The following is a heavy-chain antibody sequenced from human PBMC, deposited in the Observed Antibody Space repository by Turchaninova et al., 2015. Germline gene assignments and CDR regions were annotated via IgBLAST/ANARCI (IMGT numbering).Heavy chain of an antibody. V-gene: IGHV1-18*04. CDR1: GYSFIAYG. CDR3: ARRGGELGSFFDC. J-gene: IGHJ4*02. D-gene: IGHD1-26*01. Sequence: QVQLVQSGSEVKKPGAPVKVSCKASGYSFIAYGISWVRQAPGQGHERTGWTNADNGNRNYAEKIPGRVTLTTATSPGTDYMGRRGLGSDDTSVYYCARRGGELGSFFDCVGQGTLVTVSS. CDR2: TNADNGNR.